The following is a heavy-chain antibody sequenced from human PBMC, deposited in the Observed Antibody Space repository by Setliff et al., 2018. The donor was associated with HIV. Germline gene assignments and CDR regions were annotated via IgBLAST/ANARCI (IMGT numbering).Heavy chain of an antibody. CDR1: GFTFSNYG. CDR2: IWDDGSNK. CDR3: AKDYNFWSAHGAHPVD. D-gene: IGHD3-3*01. J-gene: IGHJ4*02. Sequence: SLKISCATSGFTFSNYGMNWVRQAPGKGLEWVAVIWDDGSNKKYVDSVKGRFTISRDNSKSTVYLQMDSLRAEDTAIYYCAKDYNFWSAHGAHPVDWGQGTLVTVSS. V-gene: IGHV3-33*06.